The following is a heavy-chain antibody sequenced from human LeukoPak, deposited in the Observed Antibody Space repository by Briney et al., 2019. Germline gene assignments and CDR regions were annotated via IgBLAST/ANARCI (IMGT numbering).Heavy chain of an antibody. D-gene: IGHD1-1*01. Sequence: SETLSLICTVSGGSISSSNYYWGWIRQPPGKGLEWIGSMYYSGTTYYNPSLKSRVTISVDTSKNQFSLRLSSVTAADTAVYYCARAKLERRVNAFDIWGQGTMVTVSS. V-gene: IGHV4-39*07. CDR3: ARAKLERRVNAFDI. CDR2: MYYSGTT. CDR1: GGSISSSNYY. J-gene: IGHJ3*02.